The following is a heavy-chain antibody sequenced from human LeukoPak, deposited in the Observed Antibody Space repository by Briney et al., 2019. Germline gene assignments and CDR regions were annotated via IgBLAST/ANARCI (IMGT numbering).Heavy chain of an antibody. V-gene: IGHV3-21*01. CDR2: ISSSSSYI. CDR1: GFTFSSYS. J-gene: IGHJ4*02. CDR3: AAVDTAMVTIDY. Sequence: PGGSLRLSCAASGFTFSSYSMNWVRQAPGKGLEWVSSISSSSSYIYYADSVKGRFTISRDNAKNSLYLQVNSLRAEDTAVYYCAAVDTAMVTIDYWGQGTLVTVSS. D-gene: IGHD5-18*01.